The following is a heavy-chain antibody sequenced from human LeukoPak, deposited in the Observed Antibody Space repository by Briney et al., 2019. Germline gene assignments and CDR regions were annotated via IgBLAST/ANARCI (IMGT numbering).Heavy chain of an antibody. V-gene: IGHV3-23*01. CDR3: AKGSYYDSSGSFYFDY. Sequence: GGSLRLSCAASGFTFSSYAMSRVRQAPGKGLEWVSGISGSGDNTYYADSVKGRFTISRDNSKNTLYVQVNSLGTEDTAAYYCAKGSYYDSSGSFYFDYWGQGTLVTVSS. D-gene: IGHD3-22*01. J-gene: IGHJ4*02. CDR2: ISGSGDNT. CDR1: GFTFSSYA.